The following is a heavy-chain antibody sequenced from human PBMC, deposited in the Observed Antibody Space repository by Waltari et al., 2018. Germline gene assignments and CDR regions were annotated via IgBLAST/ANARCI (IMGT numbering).Heavy chain of an antibody. D-gene: IGHD3-10*01. V-gene: IGHV3-9*03. CDR1: GFTFDDYA. Sequence: EVQLVESGGGLVQPGRSLRLSCAASGFTFDDYAMHWVRQALGKGLEWVSGISWNIGSIGYADSVKGRFTISRDNAKNSLYLQMNSLRAEDMALYYCATLSSVDVWGKGTTVTISS. CDR3: ATLSSVDV. J-gene: IGHJ6*04. CDR2: ISWNIGSI.